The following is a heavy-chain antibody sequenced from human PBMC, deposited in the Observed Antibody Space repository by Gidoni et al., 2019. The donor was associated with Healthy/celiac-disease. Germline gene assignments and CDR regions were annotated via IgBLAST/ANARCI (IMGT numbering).Heavy chain of an antibody. V-gene: IGHV4-34*01. CDR3: ARGRYHDSSGFPY. CDR2: ITHTGST. J-gene: IGHJ4*02. CDR1: GPSFSGYY. D-gene: IGHD3-22*01. Sequence: QVQLQQWGAGLLKPSETLSLTCAMSGPSFSGYYWSWIRQSPGRGLEWIAEITHTGSTNYKPSLRSRVTISVDASKNQFSLHLRSVTAADTAVYYCARGRYHDSSGFPYWGQGTLVTVSS.